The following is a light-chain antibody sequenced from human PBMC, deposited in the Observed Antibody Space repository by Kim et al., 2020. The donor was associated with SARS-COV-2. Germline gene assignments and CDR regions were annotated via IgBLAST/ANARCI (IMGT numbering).Light chain of an antibody. CDR1: QEISNY. CDR2: DAS. J-gene: IGKJ5*01. Sequence: ASVGDRVTITCQASQEISNYLNWYQQKPGRAPKLLIYDASNLETGVPSRFSGSGSGTDFTFTISSLQPEDIATYYCQQYDNLPITFGRGTRLEIK. V-gene: IGKV1-33*01. CDR3: QQYDNLPIT.